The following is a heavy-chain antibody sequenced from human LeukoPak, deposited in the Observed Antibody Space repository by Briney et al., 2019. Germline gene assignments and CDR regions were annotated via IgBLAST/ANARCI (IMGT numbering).Heavy chain of an antibody. Sequence: SATLSLTCTVSGGSNSSYYWSWIRQPPGKGLEWIGYIYYSGGTNYNPSHKSRVTISVDTSKHQFSLKLSCVTAADTAVYYCARDSFDAYSSSWDQFDYWGQGALVTVSS. CDR2: IYYSGGT. V-gene: IGHV4-59*01. CDR1: GGSNSSYY. D-gene: IGHD6-13*01. J-gene: IGHJ4*02. CDR3: ARDSFDAYSSSWDQFDY.